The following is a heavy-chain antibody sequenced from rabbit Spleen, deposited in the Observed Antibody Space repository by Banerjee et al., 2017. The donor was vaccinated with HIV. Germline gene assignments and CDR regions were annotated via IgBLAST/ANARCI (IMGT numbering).Heavy chain of an antibody. Sequence: QSLEESGGGLVQPEGSLALTCTASGFTISSSYYMCWVRQAPGKGLEWIACIDAGASGFTYFATWAKGRFTISKTSSTTVTLQMTRLTAADTATYFCARDTSSSFSSYGMDLWGPGTLVTVS. CDR3: ARDTSSSFSSYGMDL. CDR2: IDAGASGFT. D-gene: IGHD1-1*01. CDR1: GFTISSSYY. V-gene: IGHV1S40*01. J-gene: IGHJ6*01.